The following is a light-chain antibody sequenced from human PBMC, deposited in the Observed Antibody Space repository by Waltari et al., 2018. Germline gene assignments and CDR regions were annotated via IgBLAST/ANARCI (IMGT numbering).Light chain of an antibody. CDR1: SGHSTYA. CDR3: QTWDTDSYVI. Sequence: QLVLTQSPSASASLGASVKLTCTLSSGHSTYAIAWHKQQPAKGPRYLMKLNTDGSHNEGDGIPDRFSGSSSGAERYLTISSLQSEDEADYYCQTWDTDSYVIFGGGTRLTVL. J-gene: IGLJ2*01. CDR2: LNTDGSH. V-gene: IGLV4-69*01.